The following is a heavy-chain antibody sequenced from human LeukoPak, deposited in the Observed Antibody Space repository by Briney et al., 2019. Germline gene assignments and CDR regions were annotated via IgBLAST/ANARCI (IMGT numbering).Heavy chain of an antibody. CDR3: ARGWDSSSALDY. J-gene: IGHJ4*02. Sequence: ASVKVSCKASGGTFSSYAISWVRQAPGQGLEWMGGIIPIFGTANYAQKFQGRVTITADESTSTAYMELSSLRSEDTAVYYCARGWDSSSALDYWGQGTLVTVSS. D-gene: IGHD6-6*01. CDR2: IIPIFGTA. V-gene: IGHV1-69*01. CDR1: GGTFSSYA.